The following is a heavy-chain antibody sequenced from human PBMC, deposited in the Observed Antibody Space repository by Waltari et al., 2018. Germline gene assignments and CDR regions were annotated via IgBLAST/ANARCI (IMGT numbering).Heavy chain of an antibody. D-gene: IGHD6-13*01. CDR2: IRGRGGST. V-gene: IGHV3-23*01. Sequence: EVQLLESGGGLVQPGGSLRLSGAPHGIPLPTHARSWRRHGPGQGLEWVSAIRGRGGSTYYADSVKGRFTISRDNSKNTLYLQMNSLRAEDTAVYYCAKDKALRRDRLAAADDYWGQGTLVTVSS. J-gene: IGHJ4*02. CDR3: AKDKALRRDRLAAADDY. CDR1: GIPLPTHA.